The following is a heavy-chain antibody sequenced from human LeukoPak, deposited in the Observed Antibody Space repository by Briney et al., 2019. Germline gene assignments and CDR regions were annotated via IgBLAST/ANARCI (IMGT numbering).Heavy chain of an antibody. Sequence: ASVKVSCNASGYTFTGYYMQWVRQAPGQRLEWMGWINPNSGGTNYAQKLQGRVTMTRDTSISTAYMELSRLRSDDTAVYYCAREFYYDSSGYHYWGQGTLVTVSS. V-gene: IGHV1-2*02. CDR2: INPNSGGT. D-gene: IGHD3-22*01. CDR1: GYTFTGYY. CDR3: AREFYYDSSGYHY. J-gene: IGHJ4*02.